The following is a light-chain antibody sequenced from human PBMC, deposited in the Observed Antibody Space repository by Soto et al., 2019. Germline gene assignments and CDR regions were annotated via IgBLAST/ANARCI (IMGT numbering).Light chain of an antibody. J-gene: IGKJ1*01. CDR2: GAS. Sequence: IVMTQSPATLSVSPGERATLSCRASQSVSSNVVWYQQKPGQAPRLLIYGASTRATGIPARFSGSGSGTEFTLTISSLQSEDVAVYYCQQHNHWPTFGQGTKVEIK. CDR1: QSVSSN. CDR3: QQHNHWPT. V-gene: IGKV3-15*01.